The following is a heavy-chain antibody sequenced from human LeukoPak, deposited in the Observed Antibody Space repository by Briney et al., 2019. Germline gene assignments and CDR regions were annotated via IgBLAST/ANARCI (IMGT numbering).Heavy chain of an antibody. CDR2: ISSSGSTI. D-gene: IGHD5-18*01. V-gene: IGHV3-11*01. CDR1: GSTSGDYN. Sequence: GGSLRLSCAASGSTSGDYNMSWIRKAPGKGLEWVSYISSSGSTIYYADSVKGRFTISRDNAKNSLYLQMNSLRAEDTAVYYCARDLGGYSYGYPPLDYWGQGTLVTVSS. J-gene: IGHJ4*02. CDR3: ARDLGGYSYGYPPLDY.